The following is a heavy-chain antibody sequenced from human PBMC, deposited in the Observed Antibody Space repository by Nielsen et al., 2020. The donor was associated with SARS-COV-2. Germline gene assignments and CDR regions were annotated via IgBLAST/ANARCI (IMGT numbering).Heavy chain of an antibody. V-gene: IGHV3-20*01. D-gene: IGHD6-19*01. J-gene: IGHJ4*02. CDR1: GFTFDDYG. Sequence: GESLKISCAASGFTFDDYGMSWVRQAPGKGLEWVSGINWNGGSTGYADSVKGRFTISRDNAKNSLYLQMNSLRAEDTALYHCARIQWLVEYYFDYWGQGTLVTVSS. CDR3: ARIQWLVEYYFDY. CDR2: INWNGGST.